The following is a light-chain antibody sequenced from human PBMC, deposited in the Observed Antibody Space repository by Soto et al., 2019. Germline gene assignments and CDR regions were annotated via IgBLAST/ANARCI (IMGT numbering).Light chain of an antibody. CDR3: QQYNQWPLT. Sequence: EIMMTQSPGTLSASPGERATLSCRASQSVSINLAWYQQKPGQAPRLLIYAVSTRATGIPARFSGSGSGTEFTLTISSLQSEDFAGYYCQQYNQWPLTFGQGTKVEIK. V-gene: IGKV3-15*01. CDR1: QSVSIN. CDR2: AVS. J-gene: IGKJ1*01.